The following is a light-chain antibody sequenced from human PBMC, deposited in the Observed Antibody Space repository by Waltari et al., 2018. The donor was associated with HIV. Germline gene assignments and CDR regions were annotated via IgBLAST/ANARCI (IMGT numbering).Light chain of an antibody. CDR3: SSYAGSNNWVV. V-gene: IGLV2-8*01. J-gene: IGLJ2*01. Sequence: QSALTQPPSASGSPGQSVTISCTGTRSDVGGYKYVSWYQQHPGKAPKRMSYDVSKRPSGVTARFSGSKSGNTPSLTVSGLQAEDESDYYCSSYAGSNNWVVFGGGTKLTVL. CDR1: RSDVGGYKY. CDR2: DVS.